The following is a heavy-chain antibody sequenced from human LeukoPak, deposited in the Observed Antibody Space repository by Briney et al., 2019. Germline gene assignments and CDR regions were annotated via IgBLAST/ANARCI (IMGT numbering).Heavy chain of an antibody. CDR1: GFTFSMYA. J-gene: IGHJ3*02. V-gene: IGHV3-23*01. CDR2: IGAGGTFT. Sequence: GGSLRLSCAASGFTFSMYAMSWVRQAPGKGLEWVSGIGAGGTFTYYADSVKGRFTISRDNSRNPLYLQMNSLRAGDTAVYYCAREGLIGAFDIWGQGTMVTVSS. CDR3: AREGLIGAFDI. D-gene: IGHD2-8*01.